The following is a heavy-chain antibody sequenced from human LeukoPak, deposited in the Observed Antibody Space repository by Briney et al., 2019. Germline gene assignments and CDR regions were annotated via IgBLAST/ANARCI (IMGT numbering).Heavy chain of an antibody. CDR1: GYTFTGYY. CDR2: INPNSGGT. CDR3: ASTTSGYGSGSYRIDY. V-gene: IGHV1-2*02. J-gene: IGHJ4*02. Sequence: GASVEVSCKASGYTFTGYYMHWVRQAPGQGLEWMGWINPNSGGTNYAQKFQGRVTMTRDTSISTAYMELSRLRSDDTAVYYCASTTSGYGSGSYRIDYWGQGTLVTVSS. D-gene: IGHD3-10*01.